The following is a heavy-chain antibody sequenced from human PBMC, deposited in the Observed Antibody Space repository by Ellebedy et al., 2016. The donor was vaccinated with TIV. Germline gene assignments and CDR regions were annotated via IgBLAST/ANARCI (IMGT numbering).Heavy chain of an antibody. CDR2: ISGSSGST. D-gene: IGHD6-6*01. CDR3: ASLYMVGEQLVLKFHYMDV. J-gene: IGHJ6*03. Sequence: GESLKISXAASGFTFSSYAMSWVRQAPGKGLEWVSSISGSSGSTYYADSVRGRFTISRDNSKNTLYLQMNSLRAEDTAVYYCASLYMVGEQLVLKFHYMDVWGKGTTVTVSS. V-gene: IGHV3-23*01. CDR1: GFTFSSYA.